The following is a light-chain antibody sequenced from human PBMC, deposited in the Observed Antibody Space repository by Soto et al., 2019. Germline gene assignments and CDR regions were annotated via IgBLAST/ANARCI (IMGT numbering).Light chain of an antibody. Sequence: QSVLTQPASVSGSPGQSITISCTGTSSDVGGYNYVSWYQQHPGKAPKLMIYDVSNRPSGVSNRFSGSKSGNTASLTISGLQAEDEAYYYCSSYTRSSTSFYVFGPGNKVTVL. CDR3: SSYTRSSTSFYV. CDR1: SSDVGGYNY. CDR2: DVS. V-gene: IGLV2-14*01. J-gene: IGLJ1*01.